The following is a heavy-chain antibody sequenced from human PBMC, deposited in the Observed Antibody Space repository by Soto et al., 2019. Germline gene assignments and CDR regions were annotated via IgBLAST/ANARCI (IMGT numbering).Heavy chain of an antibody. CDR3: ARAAPRYCSGGSCYSGRDS. D-gene: IGHD2-15*01. J-gene: IGHJ4*02. CDR2: INHSGST. V-gene: IGHV4-34*01. Sequence: QVQLQQWGAGLLKPSETLSLTCAVYGGSFSGYYWSWIRQPPGKGLEWIGEINHSGSTNYNPSLKSRVPISLHTSQNQFSLKLSSGTAADTAVYYCARAAPRYCSGGSCYSGRDSWGQGTLVTVSS. CDR1: GGSFSGYY.